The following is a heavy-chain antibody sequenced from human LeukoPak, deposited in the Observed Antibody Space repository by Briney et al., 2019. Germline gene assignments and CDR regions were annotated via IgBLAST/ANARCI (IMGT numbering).Heavy chain of an antibody. CDR3: TRNGGYSDWYFDL. V-gene: IGHV4-34*01. CDR2: INHSGST. CDR1: GGSFSGYY. D-gene: IGHD4-23*01. Sequence: SEALSLTCAVYGGSFSGYYWSWIRQPPGKGLEWIGEINHSGSTNYNPSLKSRVTISVDTSKNQFSPKLSSVTAADTAVYYCTRNGGYSDWYFDLWGRGTLVTVSS. J-gene: IGHJ2*01.